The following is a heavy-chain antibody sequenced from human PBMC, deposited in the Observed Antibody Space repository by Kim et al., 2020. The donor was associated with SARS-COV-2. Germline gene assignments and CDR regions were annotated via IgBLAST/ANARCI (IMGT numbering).Heavy chain of an antibody. V-gene: IGHV4-59*01. J-gene: IGHJ4*02. Sequence: NPSLKSRVTISVDTSKNQFSLKLSSVTAADTAVYYCARVGIFGSSWPFDYWGQGTLVTVSS. D-gene: IGHD6-13*01. CDR3: ARVGIFGSSWPFDY.